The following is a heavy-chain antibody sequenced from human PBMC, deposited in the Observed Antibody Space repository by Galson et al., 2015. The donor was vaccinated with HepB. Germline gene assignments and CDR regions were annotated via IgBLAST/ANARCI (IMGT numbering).Heavy chain of an antibody. CDR1: GYSLTELS. J-gene: IGHJ5*02. V-gene: IGHV1-24*01. Sequence: VKVSCKASGYSLTELSMYWVRQAPRKGLKWMGGFNPEHGETIYAQKLQGRVTVTEDTSTDTACMELRSLRSDDTAVYYCARGALVLGVAATQNNWFDPWGQGTLVTVSS. D-gene: IGHD2-15*01. CDR3: ARGALVLGVAATQNNWFDP. CDR2: FNPEHGET.